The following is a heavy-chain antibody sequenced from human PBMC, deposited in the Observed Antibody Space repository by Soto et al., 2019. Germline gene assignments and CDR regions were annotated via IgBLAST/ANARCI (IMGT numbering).Heavy chain of an antibody. CDR1: GYTFTSYG. CDR3: ARSAIFGVVPPYFDY. CDR2: ISAYNGNT. J-gene: IGHJ4*02. Sequence: ASVKVSCKASGYTFTSYGISWVRQAPGQGLEWMGWISAYNGNTNYAQKLQGRVTMTTDTSTSTAYMELRSLRSDDTAVYYCARSAIFGVVPPYFDYWGQGTLVTVS. D-gene: IGHD3-3*01. V-gene: IGHV1-18*01.